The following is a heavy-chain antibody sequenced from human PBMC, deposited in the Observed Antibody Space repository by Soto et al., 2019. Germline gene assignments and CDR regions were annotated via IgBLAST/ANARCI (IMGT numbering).Heavy chain of an antibody. CDR1: GGSINSSKYY. CDR2: IYYRGST. CDR3: AKSYMIVALGWFDP. J-gene: IGHJ5*02. Sequence: QLQLQESGPGLVKPSETLSLTCTVSGGSINSSKYYWGWIRQPPGKGLERIGRIYYRGSTYYNPSLNSRVTIPVDTSKNQFSLKLSSVTAADTAVYYCAKSYMIVALGWFDPWGPGTLVTVSS. D-gene: IGHD3-22*01. V-gene: IGHV4-39*01.